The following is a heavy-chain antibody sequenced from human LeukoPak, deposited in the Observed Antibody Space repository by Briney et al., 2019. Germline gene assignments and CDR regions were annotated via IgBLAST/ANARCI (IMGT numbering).Heavy chain of an antibody. D-gene: IGHD3-10*01. CDR1: GVSISNYY. V-gene: IGHV4-59*08. CDR2: LYYSGST. Sequence: SETLSLTCTVSGVSISNYYWSWIRQPPGKGLEWIGYLYYSGSTNYNPSLNSRVTITVATSKNQFFLKLSSVTAADTAVYYCARHHSYYGSGSYYKGIDYWGQGTLVTVSS. J-gene: IGHJ4*02. CDR3: ARHHSYYGSGSYYKGIDY.